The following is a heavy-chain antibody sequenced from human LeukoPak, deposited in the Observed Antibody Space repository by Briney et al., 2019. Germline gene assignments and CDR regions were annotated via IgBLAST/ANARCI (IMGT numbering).Heavy chain of an antibody. V-gene: IGHV3-48*03. Sequence: PGGSLRLSCAASGFTFSSYEMNWVRQAPGKGLEWVSYISSSGSTIYYADSVKGRFTISRDNAKNSLYLQMNSLRAEDTAVYYCARVNGGIVVVPAAPRGTYYFDYWGQGTLVTVSS. D-gene: IGHD2-2*01. CDR1: GFTFSSYE. CDR2: ISSSGSTI. J-gene: IGHJ4*02. CDR3: ARVNGGIVVVPAAPRGTYYFDY.